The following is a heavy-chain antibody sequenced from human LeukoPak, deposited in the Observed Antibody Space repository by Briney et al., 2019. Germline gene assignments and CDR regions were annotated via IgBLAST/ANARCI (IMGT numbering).Heavy chain of an antibody. CDR2: INSDGSTT. CDR1: GFTFSSYW. D-gene: IGHD1-26*01. J-gene: IGHJ4*02. Sequence: PGGSLRLSCAASGFTFSSYWMHWVRQAPGKGLEWVSRINSDGSTTTYADSVKGRFTISRDNAKNTLYLQMNSLRAEDTAVYYCARAVEWGSYRYFDYWGQGTLVTVSS. CDR3: ARAVEWGSYRYFDY. V-gene: IGHV3-74*03.